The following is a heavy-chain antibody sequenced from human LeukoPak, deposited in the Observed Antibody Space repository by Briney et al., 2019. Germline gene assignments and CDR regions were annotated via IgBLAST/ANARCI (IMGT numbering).Heavy chain of an antibody. D-gene: IGHD1-26*01. CDR1: GYTFTSYD. CDR3: ARDWSRGVIKNYSGSYSRPPSDGMDV. Sequence: ASVKVSCKASGYTFTSYDINWVRQATGQGLEWMGWMNPNSGNTGYAQKFQGRVTITRNTSISTAYMELSSLRSEDTAVYYCARDWSRGVIKNYSGSYSRPPSDGMDVWGQGTTVTISS. V-gene: IGHV1-8*03. CDR2: MNPNSGNT. J-gene: IGHJ6*02.